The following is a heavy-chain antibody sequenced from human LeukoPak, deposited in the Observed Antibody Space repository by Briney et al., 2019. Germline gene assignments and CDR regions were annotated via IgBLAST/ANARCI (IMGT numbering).Heavy chain of an antibody. Sequence: SETLSLTCAVSGGSFSGYYWSWIRQPPGKGLEWIGEINHSGSSNYNPSLKSRVTISVDTSKNQFSLKQNSMTAADTAVYYCARGREIGYQLPLDYWGQGTLVTVSS. J-gene: IGHJ4*02. CDR1: GGSFSGYY. V-gene: IGHV4-34*01. CDR3: ARGREIGYQLPLDY. D-gene: IGHD2-2*01. CDR2: INHSGSS.